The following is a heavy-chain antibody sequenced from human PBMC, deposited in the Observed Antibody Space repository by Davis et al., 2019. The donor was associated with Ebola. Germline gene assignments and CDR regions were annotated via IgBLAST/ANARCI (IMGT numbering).Heavy chain of an antibody. CDR2: ISWNSGSI. CDR3: AKDAGITIFGVVIIN. J-gene: IGHJ4*02. CDR1: GFTFDDYA. V-gene: IGHV3-9*01. D-gene: IGHD3-3*01. Sequence: GGSLRLSCAASGFTFDDYAMHWVRQAPGKGLEWVSGISWNSGSIGYADSVKGRFTISRDNAKNSLYLQMNSLRAEDTALYYCAKDAGITIFGVVIINWGQGTLVTVSS.